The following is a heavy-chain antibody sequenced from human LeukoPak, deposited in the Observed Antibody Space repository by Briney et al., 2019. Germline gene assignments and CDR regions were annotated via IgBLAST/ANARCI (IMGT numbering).Heavy chain of an antibody. CDR1: GGSFSSGFY. V-gene: IGHV4-31*03. J-gene: IGHJ4*02. D-gene: IGHD2-21*02. CDR3: AGAMTSHYFDY. CDR2: IYYSGST. Sequence: SQTLSLTCTVSGGSFSSGFYWSWIRQHPGRGLEVIRYIYYSGSTYYNPSLKSRVSILLDKSKNQLSLKLNCVTVADTAVYYCAGAMTSHYFDYWGQGTLVTVSS.